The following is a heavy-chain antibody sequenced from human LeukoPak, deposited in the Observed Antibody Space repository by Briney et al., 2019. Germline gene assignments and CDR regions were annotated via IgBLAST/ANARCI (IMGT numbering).Heavy chain of an antibody. D-gene: IGHD3-10*01. CDR3: AKNENPYTMVKAFDI. CDR2: IDPSDSYT. Sequence: GESLKISCKGSGYIFTSYWISWVRQLPGKGLEWMGRIDPSDSYTNYSPSFQGHVTISADKSISTAYLQWSSLKASDTAMYYCAKNENPYTMVKAFDIWGQGTMVTVSS. CDR1: GYIFTSYW. V-gene: IGHV5-10-1*01. J-gene: IGHJ3*02.